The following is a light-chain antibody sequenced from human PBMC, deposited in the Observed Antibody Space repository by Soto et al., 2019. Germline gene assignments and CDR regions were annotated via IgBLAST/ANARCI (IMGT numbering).Light chain of an antibody. CDR1: TGAVTSGLY. CDR3: LLSYSGPYVV. CDR2: DTD. J-gene: IGLJ2*01. Sequence: QTVVTQEPSLTVSPGGTVTLTCGSSTGAVTSGLYPYWFQQKPGQAPTTLIYDTDNRHSWTPARFSGSLLGGKAALTLSGAQPEDEAEYYFLLSYSGPYVVFGGGTKLTVL. V-gene: IGLV7-46*01.